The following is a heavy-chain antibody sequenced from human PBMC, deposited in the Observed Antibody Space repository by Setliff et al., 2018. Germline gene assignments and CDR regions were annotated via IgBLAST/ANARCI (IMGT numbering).Heavy chain of an antibody. CDR3: ARGRDFWSGYLVY. D-gene: IGHD3-3*01. CDR1: GYTFTGYY. J-gene: IGHJ4*02. Sequence: ASVKVSCKASGYTFTGYYMHWVRQAPGQGLEWMGWINPNSGGTNSAQKFQGWVTMTRDTSISTAYMELSRLRSDDTAVYYCARGRDFWSGYLVYWGQGTLVTVSS. CDR2: INPNSGGT. V-gene: IGHV1-2*04.